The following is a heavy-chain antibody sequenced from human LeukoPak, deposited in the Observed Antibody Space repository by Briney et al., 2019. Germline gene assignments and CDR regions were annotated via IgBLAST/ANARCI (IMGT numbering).Heavy chain of an antibody. D-gene: IGHD7-27*01. CDR2: IYHTGNI. J-gene: IGHJ4*02. V-gene: IGHV4-59*01. CDR3: ASRKLGNDY. CDR1: GASITSYY. Sequence: SETLSLTCAVSGASITSYYWTWIRQPPGKGLEWIGYIYHTGNIKYNPSLNSRVTISIDTSKNQFSLKLSSVTAADTAVYYCASRKLGNDYWGQGTLVTVSS.